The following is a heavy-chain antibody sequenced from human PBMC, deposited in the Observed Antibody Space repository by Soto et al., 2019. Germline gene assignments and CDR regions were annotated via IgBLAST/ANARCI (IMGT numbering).Heavy chain of an antibody. D-gene: IGHD5-12*01. CDR2: IIPVFGAA. CDR3: ASGAATKILVLMYDALEI. V-gene: IGHV1-69*12. Sequence: QVQLVQSGAEVKKPGSSVRVSCKASGATLDTFINYGITWVRQAPGQGLEWMGGIIPVFGAANHAQKFQGRVTSSADESTRTVNRELSSLRSDDTAVYYCASGAATKILVLMYDALEIWGQGTMVTVSS. J-gene: IGHJ3*02. CDR1: GATLDTFINYG.